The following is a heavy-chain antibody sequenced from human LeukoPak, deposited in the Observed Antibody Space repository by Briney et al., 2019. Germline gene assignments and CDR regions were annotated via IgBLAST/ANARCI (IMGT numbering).Heavy chain of an antibody. Sequence: PGGSLRLSCAASGFSFSSSTMNWVRQAPGKGLEWVSSITWTSSYINYADSVKGRFTISRDNAKNSLFLRMNSLGAEDTAVYYCARDPGPDDSWGQGTLVTVSS. V-gene: IGHV3-21*01. CDR2: ITWTSSYI. CDR3: ARDPGPDDS. J-gene: IGHJ4*02. CDR1: GFSFSSST.